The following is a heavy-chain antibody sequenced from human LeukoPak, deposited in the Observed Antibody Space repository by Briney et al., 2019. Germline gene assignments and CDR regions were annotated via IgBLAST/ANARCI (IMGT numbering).Heavy chain of an antibody. CDR2: IWYDGSNK. CDR3: ARSYYGSGSSYNRVRF. J-gene: IGHJ4*02. D-gene: IGHD3-10*01. V-gene: IGHV3-33*01. Sequence: PGGSLRLSCTAFGFTFSSYGMHWVRQAPGKGLEWVAVIWYDGSNKYYADSVKGRFTISRDNSNNTLYLQMNSLRAEDRAVYYCARSYYGSGSSYNRVRFWGQGSLVTVSS. CDR1: GFTFSSYG.